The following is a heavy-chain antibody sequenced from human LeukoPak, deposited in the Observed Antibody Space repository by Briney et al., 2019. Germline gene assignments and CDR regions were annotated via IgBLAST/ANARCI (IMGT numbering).Heavy chain of an antibody. D-gene: IGHD3-22*01. V-gene: IGHV1-58*02. CDR2: IVVGSGNT. Sequence: SVKVSCKASGFTFTSSAMQWVRQARGQRLEWIGWIVVGSGNTNYAQKFQERVTITRDMSTSTAYMELSSLRSEHTAVYYCAAGGYYDSSGSDYWGQGTLVTVSS. CDR1: GFTFTSSA. CDR3: AAGGYYDSSGSDY. J-gene: IGHJ4*02.